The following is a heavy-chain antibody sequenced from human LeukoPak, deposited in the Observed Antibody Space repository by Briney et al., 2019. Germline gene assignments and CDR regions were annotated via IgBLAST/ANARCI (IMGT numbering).Heavy chain of an antibody. CDR3: TRITIHGNSDY. CDR1: GDSMSYYY. V-gene: IGHV4-59*01. CDR2: MYYTGRT. Sequence: SETLSLTCSVSGDSMSYYYWRWLRQTPGKGLEWLGYMYYTGRTKYNPSLKSRVTFSLDMSNNQFSLKLDAVTAADTAMYYCTRITIHGNSDYWGQGTLVTVSS. D-gene: IGHD5-24*01. J-gene: IGHJ4*02.